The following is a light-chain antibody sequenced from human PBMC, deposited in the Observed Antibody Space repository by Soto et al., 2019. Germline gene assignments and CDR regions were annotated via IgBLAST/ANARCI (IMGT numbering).Light chain of an antibody. CDR3: QQYNSYCT. J-gene: IGKJ1*01. Sequence: DIQMTQSPSTLSASVGDRVTITCRASQSISSLLAWYQQKPGKAPKLLIYKASSLESGVPSRFSGSGSGTEFTLTISSLQPDDFATYYCQQYNSYCTFGQGTKVEIK. CDR1: QSISSL. CDR2: KAS. V-gene: IGKV1-5*03.